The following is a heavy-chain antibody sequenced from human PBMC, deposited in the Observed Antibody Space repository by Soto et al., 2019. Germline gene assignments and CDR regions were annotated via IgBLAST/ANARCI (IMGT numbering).Heavy chain of an antibody. CDR3: ARERGNYRYFDY. CDR2: INTYNGNT. V-gene: IGHV1-18*01. J-gene: IGHJ4*02. CDR1: GYTFTNYG. Sequence: QVQLVQSGAEVKKPVASVKVSCKASGYTFTNYGISWVRQAPGQGLEWMGWINTYNGNTNYAQRLQGRVTMTADTSTSTAYMELRSLRSDDTAVYYCARERGNYRYFDYWGQGTLVTVSS. D-gene: IGHD3-16*02.